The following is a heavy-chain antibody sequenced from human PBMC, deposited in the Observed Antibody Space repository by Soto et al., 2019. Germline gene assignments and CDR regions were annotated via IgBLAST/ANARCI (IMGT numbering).Heavy chain of an antibody. CDR2: IKQDGSEK. CDR1: GFTFSSYW. Sequence: EVQLVESGGGLVQPGGSLRLSCAASGFTFSSYWMSWVRQAPGKGLEWVVNIKQDGSEKYYVDSVKGRFTISRDNAKNSLYLQMNSLRAEDTAVYYCARDEGVCSGGSCNLGYYYYYMDVWGKGTTVTVSS. J-gene: IGHJ6*03. V-gene: IGHV3-7*01. CDR3: ARDEGVCSGGSCNLGYYYYYMDV. D-gene: IGHD2-15*01.